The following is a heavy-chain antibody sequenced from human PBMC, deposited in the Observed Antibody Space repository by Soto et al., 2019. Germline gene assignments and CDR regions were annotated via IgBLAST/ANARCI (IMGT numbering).Heavy chain of an antibody. CDR2: IIGSGGTT. CDR1: GFAFSSYA. V-gene: IGHV3-23*01. CDR3: AKTRLGGVCCHAFDV. J-gene: IGHJ3*01. D-gene: IGHD2-21*02. Sequence: EVQLLESGGGLVQPGGSLRLSCAASGFAFSSYAMSWVRQAPGKGLEWVSLIIGSGGTTYYADSVKGRFTISRDNSKNTLYLEMNSLRADDTATYYCAKTRLGGVCCHAFDVWGQGTMVTVSS.